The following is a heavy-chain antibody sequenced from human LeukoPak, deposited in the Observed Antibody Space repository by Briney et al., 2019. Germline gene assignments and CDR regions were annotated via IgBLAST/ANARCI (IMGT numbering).Heavy chain of an antibody. Sequence: SETLSLTCTVSGGSISSGGYYWSWIRQHPGKGLEWIGYIYYSGSTYYNPSLKSRVTISVDTSKNQFSLKLSSVTAADTAVYYCAGDVAVVPAAPTEHYFDYWGQGTLVTVSS. CDR2: IYYSGST. CDR1: GGSISSGGYY. V-gene: IGHV4-31*03. CDR3: AGDVAVVPAAPTEHYFDY. D-gene: IGHD2-2*01. J-gene: IGHJ4*02.